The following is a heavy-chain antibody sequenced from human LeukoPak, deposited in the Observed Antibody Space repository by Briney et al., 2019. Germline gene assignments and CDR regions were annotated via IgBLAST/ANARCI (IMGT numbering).Heavy chain of an antibody. D-gene: IGHD3-9*01. Sequence: TSETLSLTCTVSGGSISSYYWSWIRQPPGKGLEWIGYIYYSGSTNYNPSHKSRVTISVDTSKNQFSLKLSSVTAADTAVYYCARLDGSNNWFDPWGQGTLVTVSS. J-gene: IGHJ5*02. V-gene: IGHV4-59*08. CDR1: GGSISSYY. CDR2: IYYSGST. CDR3: ARLDGSNNWFDP.